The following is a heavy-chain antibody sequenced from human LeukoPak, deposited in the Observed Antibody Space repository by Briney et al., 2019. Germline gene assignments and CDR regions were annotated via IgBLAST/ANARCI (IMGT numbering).Heavy chain of an antibody. CDR3: ARGYGYNSLGIDY. J-gene: IGHJ4*02. V-gene: IGHV3-33*01. D-gene: IGHD5-24*01. Sequence: GGSLRLSCAASGFTFSSYGMHWVRQAPGKGLEWVAVIWYDGSNKYYADSVKGRSTISRDNSKNALYLQMNSLRAEDTAVYYCARGYGYNSLGIDYWGQGTLVTVSS. CDR1: GFTFSSYG. CDR2: IWYDGSNK.